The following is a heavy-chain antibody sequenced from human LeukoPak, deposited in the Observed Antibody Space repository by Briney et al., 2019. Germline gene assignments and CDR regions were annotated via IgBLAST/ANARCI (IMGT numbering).Heavy chain of an antibody. J-gene: IGHJ3*02. V-gene: IGHV4-4*07. CDR1: GGSVSSYY. CDR2: IYSSGIT. Sequence: SETLSLTCTVSGGSVSSYYWSWIRQPAGKGLEWIGHIYSSGITNYNPPLKSRVTISLDKSKNQFSLKLSSVTAADTAIYYCARDPSYYYALGDIWGQGTMVTVSS. CDR3: ARDPSYYYALGDI. D-gene: IGHD3-10*01.